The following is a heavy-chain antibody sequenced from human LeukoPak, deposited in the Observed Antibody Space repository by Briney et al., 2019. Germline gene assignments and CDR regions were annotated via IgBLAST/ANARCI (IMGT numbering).Heavy chain of an antibody. D-gene: IGHD4-17*01. V-gene: IGHV4-59*01. CDR2: IYYSGST. J-gene: IGHJ3*02. CDR1: GGSISSYY. Sequence: SETLSLTCTVSGGSISSYYWSWIRQPPGKGLEWIGSIYYSGSTYYNPSLKSRVTISVDTSKNQFSLKLSSVTAADTAVYYCARNERVYGDYSSVGAFDIWGQGTMVTVSS. CDR3: ARNERVYGDYSSVGAFDI.